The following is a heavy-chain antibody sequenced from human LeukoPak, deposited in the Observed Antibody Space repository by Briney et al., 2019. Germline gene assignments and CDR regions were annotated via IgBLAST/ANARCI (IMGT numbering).Heavy chain of an antibody. CDR1: GGSISSSSYY. J-gene: IGHJ4*02. Sequence: PSETLSLTCTVSGGSISSSSYYWGWIRQPPGKGLEWIGSIYYSGSTYYNPSLKSRVTISVDTSKNQFSLKLSSVTAADTAVYYCARLLHSSSWSNIDYWGQGTLVTVSS. CDR2: IYYSGST. CDR3: ARLLHSSSWSNIDY. D-gene: IGHD6-13*01. V-gene: IGHV4-39*07.